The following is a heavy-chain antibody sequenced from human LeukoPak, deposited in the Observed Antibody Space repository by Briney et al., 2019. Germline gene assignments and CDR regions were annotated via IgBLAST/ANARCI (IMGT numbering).Heavy chain of an antibody. D-gene: IGHD2-21*02. J-gene: IGHJ4*02. CDR2: IYHSGST. CDR1: GYSISSGYY. Sequence: SETLSLTCAVSGYSISSGYYWGWIRQPPGKGLEWIGSIYHSGSTYYNPSLKSRVTISVDTSKNQFSLKLSSVTAAGTAVYYCARVRNCGGDCPSYYFDYWGQGTLVTVSS. CDR3: ARVRNCGGDCPSYYFDY. V-gene: IGHV4-38-2*01.